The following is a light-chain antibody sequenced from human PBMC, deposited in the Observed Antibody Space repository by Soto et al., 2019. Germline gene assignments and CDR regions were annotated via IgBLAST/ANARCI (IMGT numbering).Light chain of an antibody. J-gene: IGLJ2*01. CDR2: EVS. Sequence: QSALTQPPSASGSPGQSVTLSCTGTSSDVGGYNNVSWYQQHPGKAPKLMISEVSKRPSGVPDRFSGSNSGNTASLTVSGLQAEDEDDYYCSSFAGNNILVFGGGTKLTVL. CDR1: SSDVGGYNN. V-gene: IGLV2-8*01. CDR3: SSFAGNNILV.